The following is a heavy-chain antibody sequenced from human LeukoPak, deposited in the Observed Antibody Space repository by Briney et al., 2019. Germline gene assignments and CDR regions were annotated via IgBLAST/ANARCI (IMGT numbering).Heavy chain of an antibody. CDR3: AREPGYSSGWYSDY. D-gene: IGHD6-19*01. CDR1: GFSLSTYW. CDR2: IKQDESEK. Sequence: GGSLRLSCAASGFSLSTYWMSWVRQAPGKGLEWVVNIKQDESEKDYVDSVKGRFTISRDNSKNTLYLQMNSLRAEDTAVYYCAREPGYSSGWYSDYWGQGTLVTVSS. V-gene: IGHV3-7*01. J-gene: IGHJ4*02.